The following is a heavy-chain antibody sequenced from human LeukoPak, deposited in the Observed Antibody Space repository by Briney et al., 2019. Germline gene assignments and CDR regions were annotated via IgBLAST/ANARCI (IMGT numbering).Heavy chain of an antibody. CDR1: GFTFGDYA. CDR3: TRDKDYDFWSGYYTYYYYYMDV. J-gene: IGHJ6*03. D-gene: IGHD3-3*01. V-gene: IGHV3-49*03. CDR2: IRSKAYGGTT. Sequence: GGSLRLSCTASGFTFGDYAMSWFRQAPGKGLEWVGFIRSKAYGGTTEYAASVKGSFTISRDDSKSIAYLQMNSLKTEDTAVYYCTRDKDYDFWSGYYTYYYYYMDVWGKGTTVTVSS.